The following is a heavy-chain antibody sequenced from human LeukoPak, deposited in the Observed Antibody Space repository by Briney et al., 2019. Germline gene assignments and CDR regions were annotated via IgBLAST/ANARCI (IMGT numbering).Heavy chain of an antibody. D-gene: IGHD6-25*01. V-gene: IGHV3-11*04. Sequence: LSLTCTVSGGSISSGGYYWSWIRQHPGKGLEWVSYISSSSSTIYYADSVKGRFTISRDNAKNSLYLQMNSLRAEDTAVYYCASAGGPFECWGQGTLVTVSS. J-gene: IGHJ4*02. CDR1: GGSISSGGYY. CDR3: ASAGGPFEC. CDR2: ISSSSSTI.